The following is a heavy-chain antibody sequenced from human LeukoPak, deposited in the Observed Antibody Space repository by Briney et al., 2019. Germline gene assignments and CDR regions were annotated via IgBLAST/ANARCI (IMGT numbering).Heavy chain of an antibody. D-gene: IGHD2-2*01. CDR1: GGSISSYD. CDR2: IYYSGST. CDR3: ARGKEYQLMGGYGMDV. V-gene: IGHV4-59*08. Sequence: KSSECLSLTCTVSGGSISSYDWSWIRLPPGKGLEWIGYIYYSGSTDYNPSLKSRVTISVDTSKNQFSLKLSSVTAADTAVYYCARGKEYQLMGGYGMDVWGQGTTVTVSS. J-gene: IGHJ6*02.